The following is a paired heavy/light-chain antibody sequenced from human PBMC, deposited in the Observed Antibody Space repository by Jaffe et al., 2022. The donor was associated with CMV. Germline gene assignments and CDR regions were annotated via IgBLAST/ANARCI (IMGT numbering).Heavy chain of an antibody. CDR2: IYTSGST. CDR3: ARSQGPYYDFWSAPPRPYYGMDV. CDR1: GGSISSYY. V-gene: IGHV4-4*07. D-gene: IGHD3-3*01. J-gene: IGHJ6*02. Sequence: QVQLQESGPGLVKPSETLSLTCTVSGGSISSYYWSWIRQPAGKGLEWIGRIYTSGSTNYNPSLKSRVTMSVDTSKNQFSLKLSSVTAADTAVYYCARSQGPYYDFWSAPPRPYYGMDVWGQGTTVTVSS.
Light chain of an antibody. V-gene: IGKV1-NL1*01. CDR1: QGISNS. J-gene: IGKJ2*01. CDR3: QQYYSTPHT. CDR2: AAS. Sequence: DIQMTQSPSSLSASVGDRVTITCRASQGISNSLAWYQQKPGKAPKLLLYAASRLESGVPSRFSGSGSGTDYTLTISSLQPEDFATYYCQQYYSTPHTFGQGTKLEIK.